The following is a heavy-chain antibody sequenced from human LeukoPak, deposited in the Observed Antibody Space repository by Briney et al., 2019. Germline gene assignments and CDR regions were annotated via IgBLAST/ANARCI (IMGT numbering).Heavy chain of an antibody. CDR2: IYYSGST. CDR1: DGSISSYY. Sequence: SETLSLTCTVPDGSISSYYWNWIRQPPGKGLERIGYIYYSGSTNHNPSLKSRVTISVDMSKNQFSLKLSSVTAADTAVYYCARGILAVAGTFDYWGQGTLVTVSS. V-gene: IGHV4-59*01. D-gene: IGHD6-19*01. CDR3: ARGILAVAGTFDY. J-gene: IGHJ4*02.